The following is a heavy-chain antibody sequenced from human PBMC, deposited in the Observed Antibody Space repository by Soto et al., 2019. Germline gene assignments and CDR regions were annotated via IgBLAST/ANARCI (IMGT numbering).Heavy chain of an antibody. CDR3: ARVRSDYDYVWGSYRPYYFDY. J-gene: IGHJ4*02. CDR2: IYYSGST. Sequence: SETLSLTCTVSGGSVSSGSYYWSWIRQPPGKGLEWIGYIYYSGSTNYNPSLKSRVTISVDTSKSQFSLKLSSVTAADTAVYYCARVRSDYDYVWGSYRPYYFDYWGQGTLVTVSS. V-gene: IGHV4-61*01. CDR1: GGSVSSGSYY. D-gene: IGHD3-16*02.